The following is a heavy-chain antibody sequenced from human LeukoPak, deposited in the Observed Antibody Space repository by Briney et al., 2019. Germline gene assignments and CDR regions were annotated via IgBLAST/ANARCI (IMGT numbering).Heavy chain of an antibody. J-gene: IGHJ4*02. Sequence: ASVKVSCKASGYTFTSYAMNWVRQAPGQGLEWMGWINTNTGNPTYAQGFTGRFVFSLDTSVTTAFLAISSLKAEDTAVYFCARGVTHYSNWYYFDHWGQGTLVTVSS. CDR3: ARGVTHYSNWYYFDH. CDR2: INTNTGNP. V-gene: IGHV7-4-1*02. CDR1: GYTFTSYA. D-gene: IGHD6-13*01.